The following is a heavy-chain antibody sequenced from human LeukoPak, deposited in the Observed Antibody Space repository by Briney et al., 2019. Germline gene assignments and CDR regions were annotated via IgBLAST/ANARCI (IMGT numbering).Heavy chain of an antibody. Sequence: GESLKISCKASGYIFTTYWIGWVRQMPGKGLEWMGIIYPGDSNTKYSPSFQGQVTISADKSISTAYLQWSSLKASDSAMYYCARRVYGSGTYYNAPDYYYYYMDVWGKGTTVTV. J-gene: IGHJ6*03. D-gene: IGHD3-10*01. CDR1: GYIFTTYW. CDR2: IYPGDSNT. CDR3: ARRVYGSGTYYNAPDYYYYYMDV. V-gene: IGHV5-51*01.